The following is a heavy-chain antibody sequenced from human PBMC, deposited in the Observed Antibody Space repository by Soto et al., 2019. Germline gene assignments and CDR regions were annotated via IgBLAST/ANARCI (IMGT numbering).Heavy chain of an antibody. CDR3: GKDYPGRTGRPLNTALDYYYYGMDV. D-gene: IGHD4-17*01. Sequence: GGSLRLSCAASGFTFDTYAMSWVRQAPGKGLEWVSAICGNGGSTNYADSVKGRFIISRDNSRNILFLQLNSLRAEDTAVYYCGKDYPGRTGRPLNTALDYYYYGMDVWGQGTTVTVSS. V-gene: IGHV3-23*01. J-gene: IGHJ6*02. CDR1: GFTFDTYA. CDR2: ICGNGGST.